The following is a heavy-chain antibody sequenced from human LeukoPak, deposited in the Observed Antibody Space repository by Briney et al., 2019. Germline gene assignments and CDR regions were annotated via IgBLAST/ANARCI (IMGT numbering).Heavy chain of an antibody. CDR3: ARHLSGCSSTSCYSGFYYYYYMDV. D-gene: IGHD2-2*01. Sequence: SETLSLTCTVSGGSISSSSYYWGWIRQPPGKGLQWIGSIYYSGSTYYNPSLKSRVTISVDTSKNQFSPKLSSVTAADTAVYYCARHLSGCSSTSCYSGFYYYYYMDVWGKGTTVTVSS. CDR1: GGSISSSSYY. CDR2: IYYSGST. J-gene: IGHJ6*03. V-gene: IGHV4-39*01.